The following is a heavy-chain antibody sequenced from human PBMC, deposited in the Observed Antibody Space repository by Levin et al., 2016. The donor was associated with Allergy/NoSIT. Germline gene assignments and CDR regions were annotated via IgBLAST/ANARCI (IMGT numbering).Heavy chain of an antibody. J-gene: IGHJ6*02. Sequence: WVRQAPGQGLEWIGIRNPRNGRVTQAQEFQGRVIMTADTSTSTGYMEMRSLRSEDTAVYYCAISNSDYYGLDVWGQGTTVTVSS. CDR2: RNPRNGRV. D-gene: IGHD1-1*01. CDR3: AISNSDYYGLDV. V-gene: IGHV1-46*01.